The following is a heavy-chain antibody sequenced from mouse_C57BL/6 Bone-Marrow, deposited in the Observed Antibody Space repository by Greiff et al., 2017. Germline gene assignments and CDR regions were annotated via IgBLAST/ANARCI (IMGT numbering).Heavy chain of an antibody. D-gene: IGHD1-1*01. CDR3: APTVVADYYAMDY. Sequence: VQLQQSGAELVKPGASVKLSCKASGYTFTSYWMHWVKQRPGRGLEWIGRIDPNSGGTKYNEKFKSKATLTVDKPSSTAYMQLSSLTSEDSAVYYCAPTVVADYYAMDYWGQGTSVTVSS. CDR1: GYTFTSYW. CDR2: IDPNSGGT. J-gene: IGHJ4*01. V-gene: IGHV1-72*01.